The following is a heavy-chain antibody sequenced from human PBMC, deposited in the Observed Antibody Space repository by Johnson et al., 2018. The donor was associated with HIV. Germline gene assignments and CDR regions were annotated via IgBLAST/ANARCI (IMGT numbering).Heavy chain of an antibody. Sequence: VQLVESGGGVVQPGRSLRLSCAASGFTFSSYWMSWVRQAPGKGLEWVAYISSGGNSIHYADSVKGRFTISRDNVKNSLYLQMNSLRAEDTAVYYCARVHADAVTTWSEGAYDIWGQGTMVTVSS. CDR1: GFTFSSYW. V-gene: IGHV3-48*04. D-gene: IGHD4-17*01. CDR3: ARVHADAVTTWSEGAYDI. CDR2: ISSGGNSI. J-gene: IGHJ3*02.